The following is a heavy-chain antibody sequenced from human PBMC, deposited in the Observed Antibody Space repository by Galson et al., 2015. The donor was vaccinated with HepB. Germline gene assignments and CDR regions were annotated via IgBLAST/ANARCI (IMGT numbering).Heavy chain of an antibody. D-gene: IGHD2-2*01. CDR3: AIDVPGGCPDISCNF. CDR2: ISARGDKK. V-gene: IGHV3-23*01. CDR1: GFTFSRYA. J-gene: IGHJ4*02. Sequence: SLRLSCAASGFTFSRYAMSWVRQAPEKGLEWVSDISARGDKKTYADSVKGRLVISRDNSRNTLYLHLNSLRVGDTVIYYCAIDVPGGCPDISCNFWGQGILVTVAS.